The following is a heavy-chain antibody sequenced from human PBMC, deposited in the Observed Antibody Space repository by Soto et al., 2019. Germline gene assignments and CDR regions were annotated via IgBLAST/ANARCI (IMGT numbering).Heavy chain of an antibody. CDR1: GGSISSGTYF. CDR3: AGVLLTPSTHLDS. Sequence: QVQLQESGPGLVKPSQTLSLTCTVSGGSISSGTYFWSWVRQRPGEGLEWIGNIYYTGLTYYNLSLKRRVATSVDTSKNHSSLTLTSLTAADTAIYYCAGVLLTPSTHLDSWGQGTLGTVSS. J-gene: IGHJ4*02. CDR2: IYYTGLT. V-gene: IGHV4-31*03. D-gene: IGHD2-15*01.